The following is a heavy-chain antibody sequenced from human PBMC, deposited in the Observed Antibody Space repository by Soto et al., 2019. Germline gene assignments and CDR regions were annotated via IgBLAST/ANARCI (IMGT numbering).Heavy chain of an antibody. CDR2: MNPNSGNT. V-gene: IGHV1-8*02. CDR1: GYTFTSYD. Sequence: ASVKVSCKASGYTFTSYDINWVRQATGQGLEWMGWMNPNSGNTGYAQKFQGRVTMTRNTSISTAYMELSSLRSEDTAVYYCVRVGSSSYYYDYMDVWGKGTTVTVSS. CDR3: VRVGSSSYYYDYMDV. D-gene: IGHD6-6*01. J-gene: IGHJ6*03.